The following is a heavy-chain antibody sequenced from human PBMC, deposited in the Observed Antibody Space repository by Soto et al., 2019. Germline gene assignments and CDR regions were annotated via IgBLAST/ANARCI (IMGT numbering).Heavy chain of an antibody. CDR2: IYWDDDK. CDR3: ARRRELSYNNWFDP. CDR1: GFSLTITGVG. J-gene: IGHJ5*02. Sequence: QITLKESGPTLVKPTQTLTLTCTFSGFSLTITGVGVGWIRQPPGKAMEWLALIYWDDDKRYSPPLKSRLTITKDTSKNQVVLTLTNMDPLDTATYYCARRRELSYNNWFDPWGQGTLFTVSS. V-gene: IGHV2-5*02. D-gene: IGHD2-2*02.